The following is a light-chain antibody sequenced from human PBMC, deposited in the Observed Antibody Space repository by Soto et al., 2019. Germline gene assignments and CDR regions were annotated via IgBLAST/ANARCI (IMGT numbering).Light chain of an antibody. Sequence: EIVMTQSPATLSVSPGEGATLSCRASQSVGTDLAWYQQKPGQGPRLLIYGASTRFSGVPARFSGSGSGTDFTLTIDSLQSEDFAIYYCQQYVNWPPRHTFGQGTKLEF. J-gene: IGKJ2*01. CDR1: QSVGTD. V-gene: IGKV3-15*01. CDR3: QQYVNWPPRHT. CDR2: GAS.